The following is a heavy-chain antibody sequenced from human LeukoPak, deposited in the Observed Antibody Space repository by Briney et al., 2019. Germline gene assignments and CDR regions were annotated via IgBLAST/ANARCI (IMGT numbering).Heavy chain of an antibody. CDR1: GFTFSSYP. J-gene: IGHJ6*02. Sequence: GGSLRLSCAASGFTFSSYPMSWVRQAPGKGLEWVSAISGSGGSTYYADSVKGRFTISRDNSKNTLYLQMNSLRAEDTAVYYCGQVGYYYYGMDVWGQGTTVTVSS. CDR3: GQVGYYYYGMDV. CDR2: ISGSGGST. D-gene: IGHD2-15*01. V-gene: IGHV3-23*01.